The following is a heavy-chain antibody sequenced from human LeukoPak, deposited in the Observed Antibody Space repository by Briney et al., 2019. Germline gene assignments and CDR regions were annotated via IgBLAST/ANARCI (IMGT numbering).Heavy chain of an antibody. J-gene: IGHJ3*02. CDR1: GGSMSDYY. V-gene: IGHV4-59*01. CDR2: IYYTGST. D-gene: IGHD3-22*01. CDR3: ARDYTMTHASDI. Sequence: SETLSLTCTVSGGSMSDYYWSWIRQPPGKGLEWIGYIYYTGSTNYNPSLKDRVTISIDTPKNQFSLKLSSVTAADTALYYCARDYTMTHASDIWGQGTLVTVSS.